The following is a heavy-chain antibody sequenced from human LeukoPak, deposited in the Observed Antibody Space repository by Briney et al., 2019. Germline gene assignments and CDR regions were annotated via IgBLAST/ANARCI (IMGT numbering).Heavy chain of an antibody. D-gene: IGHD2-2*01. CDR2: IFYSGST. V-gene: IGHV4-61*05. Sequence: SETLSLTCTVSGGSISSGSYYWGWIRQPPGKGLEWIGYIFYSGSTNYNPSLKSRVTISVDTSKNQFSLKLSSVTAADTAVYYCARLSVVPAAMQFYYYYHMDVWGKGTTVTVSS. CDR1: GGSISSGSYY. J-gene: IGHJ6*03. CDR3: ARLSVVPAAMQFYYYYHMDV.